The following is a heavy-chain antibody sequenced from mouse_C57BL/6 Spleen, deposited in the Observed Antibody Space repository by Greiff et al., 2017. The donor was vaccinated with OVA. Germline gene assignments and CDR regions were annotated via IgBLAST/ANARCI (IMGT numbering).Heavy chain of an antibody. CDR2: IDPEDGET. V-gene: IGHV14-2*01. CDR3: ALYYYYAMDY. D-gene: IGHD1-1*01. J-gene: IGHJ4*01. Sequence: LKRSGPRLVKPGAPFRLSSPPPAFTIKAYYMHGVKQRTEQGLEWIGRIDPEDGETKYAPKFQGKATITADTSSNTAYLQLSSLTSEDTAVYYCALYYYYAMDYWGQGTSVTVSS. CDR1: AFTIKAYY.